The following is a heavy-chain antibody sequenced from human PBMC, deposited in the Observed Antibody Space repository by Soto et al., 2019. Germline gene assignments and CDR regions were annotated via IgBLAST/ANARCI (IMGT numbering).Heavy chain of an antibody. J-gene: IGHJ5*02. CDR2: ISYDGSNK. CDR1: GFTFSSYA. D-gene: IGHD3-9*01. V-gene: IGHV3-30-3*01. Sequence: HPGGSLRLSCAASGFTFSSYAMHWVRQAPGKGLEWVAVISYDGSNKYYADSVKGRFTISRDNSKNTLYLQMNSLRAEDTAVYYCAREPPLRYGPWGRWFDPWGQGTLVTVSS. CDR3: AREPPLRYGPWGRWFDP.